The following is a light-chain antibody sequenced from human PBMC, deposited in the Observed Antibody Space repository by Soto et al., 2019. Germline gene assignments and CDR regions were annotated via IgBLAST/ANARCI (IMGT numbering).Light chain of an antibody. CDR3: QPYGSPTA. J-gene: IGKJ1*01. CDR2: GAS. CDR1: QSVASGS. Sequence: ETVLTQSPGTLSLSAGERATLSCRASQSVASGSLVWYQQKPGQTPTVLIYGASTRAAGIPDRFGGSGAGTDFTFASSRRGAEGFAVYYCQPYGSPTAFGQGTKVEMK. V-gene: IGKV3-20*01.